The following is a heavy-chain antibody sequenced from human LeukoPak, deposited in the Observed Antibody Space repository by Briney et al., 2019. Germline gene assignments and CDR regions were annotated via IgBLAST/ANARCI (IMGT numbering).Heavy chain of an antibody. CDR1: GFTFSSYW. Sequence: PGGSPRLSCAASGFTFSSYWMYWVRQAPGKGLVWVSRINSDGSSTSHADSVKGRFTISRDNAKNTLYLQMNSLRVEDTAVYYCARGAVAGTYYFDYWGQGTLVTVSS. J-gene: IGHJ4*02. CDR2: INSDGSST. CDR3: ARGAVAGTYYFDY. V-gene: IGHV3-74*01. D-gene: IGHD6-19*01.